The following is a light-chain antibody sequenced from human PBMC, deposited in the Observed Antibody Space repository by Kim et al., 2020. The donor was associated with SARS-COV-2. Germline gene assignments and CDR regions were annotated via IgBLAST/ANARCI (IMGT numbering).Light chain of an antibody. CDR1: QNVNSKY. V-gene: IGKV3-20*01. CDR3: QHYGTSTGT. CDR2: DSS. J-gene: IGKJ1*01. Sequence: VLTQSPGTLSLSPGERATLSCRASQNVNSKYLAWYQQKPGQAPRLLISDSSVRATGIPDRFTGSGSGTDFTLTISSLESDDFAVYYCQHYGTSTGTFGQGTKVDIK.